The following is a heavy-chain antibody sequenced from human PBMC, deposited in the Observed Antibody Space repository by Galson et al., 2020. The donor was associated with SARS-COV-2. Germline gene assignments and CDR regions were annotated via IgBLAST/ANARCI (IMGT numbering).Heavy chain of an antibody. J-gene: IGHJ6*02. CDR1: GFTFSSYG. Sequence: GGSLRLSCAASGFTFSSYGMHWVRQAPGKGLEWVAVIWYDGRNKYYADSVKGRFTLSRDNSKNTLYLQMNSLRAEDTAVYYCARDGAIFGVVMINYYYYGMDVWGQGTTVTVSS. V-gene: IGHV3-33*01. CDR3: ARDGAIFGVVMINYYYYGMDV. CDR2: IWYDGRNK. D-gene: IGHD3-3*01.